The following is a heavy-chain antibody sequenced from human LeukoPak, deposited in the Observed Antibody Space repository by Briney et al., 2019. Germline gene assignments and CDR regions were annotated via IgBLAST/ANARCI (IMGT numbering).Heavy chain of an antibody. J-gene: IGHJ4*02. V-gene: IGHV3-11*01. CDR3: ARRRYNWNAIDY. D-gene: IGHD1-20*01. Sequence: GGSLRLSCAASGFTFSDYYMSWIRQAPGKGLKWVSYISSSGNIIYYADSVKGRFTISRDNAKNSLYLQMNSLRAEDTAVYYCARRRYNWNAIDYWGQGTLVTVSS. CDR2: ISSSGNII. CDR1: GFTFSDYY.